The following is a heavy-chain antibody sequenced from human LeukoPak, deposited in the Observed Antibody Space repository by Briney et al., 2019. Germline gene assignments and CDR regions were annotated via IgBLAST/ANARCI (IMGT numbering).Heavy chain of an antibody. J-gene: IGHJ4*02. D-gene: IGHD6-19*01. CDR2: NSWNSGNI. V-gene: IGHV3-9*01. CDR3: AKDGYSSGLKRVDY. Sequence: QAGGSLRLSCVASGFTFENYGMYWVRQAPGKGLEWVSGNSWNSGNIGYADSVKGRFTISRDNSKNTLYLQMNSLRAEDTGVYYCAKDGYSSGLKRVDYWGQGTLVTVSS. CDR1: GFTFENYG.